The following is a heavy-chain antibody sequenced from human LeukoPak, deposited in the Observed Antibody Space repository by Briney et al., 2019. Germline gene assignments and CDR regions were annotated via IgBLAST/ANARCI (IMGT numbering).Heavy chain of an antibody. CDR2: IYYSGST. J-gene: IGHJ3*02. D-gene: IGHD1-26*01. V-gene: IGHV4-31*03. CDR3: ARDPRGSARGGAFDI. Sequence: PSQTLSLTCTVSGGSISSGGYYWSWIRQHPGKGLEWIGYIYYSGSTYYNPSLKSRVTISVDTSKNQFSLKLSSVTAADTAVYYCARDPRGSARGGAFDIWGQGTMVTVSS. CDR1: GGSISSGGYY.